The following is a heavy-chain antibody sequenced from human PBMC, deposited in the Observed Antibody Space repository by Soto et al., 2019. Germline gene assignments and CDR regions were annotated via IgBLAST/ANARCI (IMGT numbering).Heavy chain of an antibody. J-gene: IGHJ6*02. V-gene: IGHV1-69*12. CDR2: TIPMFGTT. CDR1: GGTFNSYA. Sequence: QVQLVQSGAEVKKPESSVRVSCKASGGTFNSYAITWVRQAPGQGLEWVGGTIPMFGTTNYAEKFQGRVTISADESTNTAYMELSSLRSEDTAVYYCTRCGIRYHSIGYYLGIDGMDVWGQGTTVIVSS. CDR3: TRCGIRYHSIGYYLGIDGMDV. D-gene: IGHD3-22*01.